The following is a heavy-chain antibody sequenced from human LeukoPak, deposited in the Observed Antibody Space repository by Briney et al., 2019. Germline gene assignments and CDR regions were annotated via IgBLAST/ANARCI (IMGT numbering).Heavy chain of an antibody. J-gene: IGHJ4*02. CDR2: IIPIFGTA. V-gene: IGHV1-69*13. D-gene: IGHD3-10*01. Sequence: SVKVSCKASGGTFSSYAISWVRQAPGQGLEWMGGIIPIFGTANYAQKFQGRVTITVDESTSTAYMELSSLRSEDTAVYYCARELARPGTYFDYWGQGTLVTVSS. CDR3: ARELARPGTYFDY. CDR1: GGTFSSYA.